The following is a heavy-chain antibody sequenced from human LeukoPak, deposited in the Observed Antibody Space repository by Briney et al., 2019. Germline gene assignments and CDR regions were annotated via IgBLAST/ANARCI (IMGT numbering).Heavy chain of an antibody. Sequence: ASVKVSCKASGYTFTSYYMHWVRQAPGQGLEWMGWINPNSGGTNYAQKFQGRVTMTRDTSISTAYMELSRLRSDDTAVYYCARELDTAMPTGDYWGQGTLVTVSS. CDR2: INPNSGGT. D-gene: IGHD5-18*01. CDR3: ARELDTAMPTGDY. J-gene: IGHJ4*02. V-gene: IGHV1-2*02. CDR1: GYTFTSYY.